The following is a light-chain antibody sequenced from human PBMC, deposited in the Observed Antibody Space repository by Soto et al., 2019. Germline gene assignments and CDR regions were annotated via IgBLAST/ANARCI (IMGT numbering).Light chain of an antibody. Sequence: QSALTQPRSVSGSPGQSVTISCTGTSNDVGGYNFVSWYQQHPGKVPKLFIYDVSRRPSGVPDRFSGSKSGNTASLTISRLQAEDEAHYYCSSYAGSYTLVFGGGTKLTVL. CDR1: SNDVGGYNF. CDR3: SSYAGSYTLV. CDR2: DVS. J-gene: IGLJ2*01. V-gene: IGLV2-11*01.